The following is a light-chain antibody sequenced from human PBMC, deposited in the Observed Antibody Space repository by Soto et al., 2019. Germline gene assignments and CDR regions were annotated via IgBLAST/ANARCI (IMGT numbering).Light chain of an antibody. CDR1: VGL. CDR3: CLYVGGRTYV. Sequence: QSALTQPASVSGSPGQSITISCTGTVGLVSWYQQHPGKVPKLIIYDDTKRPSGVSSRFSGSKSGNTAFLTISGLQTEDEADYYCCLYVGGRTYVFGTGTKLTVL. CDR2: DDT. V-gene: IGLV2-23*01. J-gene: IGLJ1*01.